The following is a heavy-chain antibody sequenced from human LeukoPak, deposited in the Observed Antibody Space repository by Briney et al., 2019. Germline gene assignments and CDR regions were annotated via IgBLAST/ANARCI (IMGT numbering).Heavy chain of an antibody. CDR1: GFTFSSHA. Sequence: PSGGSLRLSCAASGFTFSSHAMNWVRQAPGKGLEWISSISTDSLTIKYADFVSGQFTISRDNSKNTLYLQMNSLRAEDTAVYYCARARLNYGYDSSGYYLGYWGQGTLVTVSS. CDR3: ARARLNYGYDSSGYYLGY. V-gene: IGHV3-48*01. J-gene: IGHJ4*02. D-gene: IGHD3-22*01. CDR2: ISTDSLTI.